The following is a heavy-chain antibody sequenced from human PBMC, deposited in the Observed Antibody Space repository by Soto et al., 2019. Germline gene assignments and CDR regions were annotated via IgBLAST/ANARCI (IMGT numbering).Heavy chain of an antibody. V-gene: IGHV3-72*01. CDR3: ARRSSNNWFFDL. CDR2: SRNEAYSYTT. Sequence: GGSLRLSCTASGFTVSYHFMDWVRQSPGKGLEWIGISRNEAYSYTTQYAASVKGRFSFSRDDSTNSLHLQMNSLKMEDTAVYFCARRSSNNWFFDLWGRGTLVTVSS. CDR1: GFTVSYHF. J-gene: IGHJ2*01. D-gene: IGHD4-4*01.